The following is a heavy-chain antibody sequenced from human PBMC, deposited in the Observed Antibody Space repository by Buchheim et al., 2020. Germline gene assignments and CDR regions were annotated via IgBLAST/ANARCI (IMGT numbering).Heavy chain of an antibody. V-gene: IGHV3-74*01. CDR3: AGSYGGPYYFNY. CDR2: MNSDGRSA. D-gene: IGHD3-16*01. CDR1: GFTFSSYW. J-gene: IGHJ4*02. Sequence: EVQLVESGGGLVQPGGSLRLSCAASGFTFSSYWMNWVRQAPGKGLVWVSRMNSDGRSATYADSVKGRFTISSDNAKKPLDLQMNSLRAEDTAVYYCAGSYGGPYYFNYWGQGTL.